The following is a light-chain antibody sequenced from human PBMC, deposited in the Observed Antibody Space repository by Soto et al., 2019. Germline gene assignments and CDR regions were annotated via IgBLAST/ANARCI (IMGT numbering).Light chain of an antibody. V-gene: IGLV1-40*01. CDR2: GDN. Sequence: QAVVSQPPSVSGAPGQRITISCTGSSSNIGANYDVHWYRQVPGTAPKLLMSGDNNRPSGVADRFSGSKSGTSASLAITRLQAEDAADYYCQSYDSSLNRVFGTGSMLTVL. CDR1: SSNIGANYD. J-gene: IGLJ1*01. CDR3: QSYDSSLNRV.